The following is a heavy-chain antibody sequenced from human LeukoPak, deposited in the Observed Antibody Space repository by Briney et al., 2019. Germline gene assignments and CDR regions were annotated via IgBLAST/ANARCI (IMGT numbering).Heavy chain of an antibody. Sequence: GGSLRLSCAGYGFTFSSYEMNWDRQAPGKGPEWVSYISESGSIIYYADSAKGRFTISRDNAKNSLSLQMNSLRVEDTAIYYCATKVAGTSHFSDWGQGTLVTVSS. J-gene: IGHJ4*02. CDR2: ISESGSII. D-gene: IGHD6-19*01. CDR3: ATKVAGTSHFSD. V-gene: IGHV3-48*03. CDR1: GFTFSSYE.